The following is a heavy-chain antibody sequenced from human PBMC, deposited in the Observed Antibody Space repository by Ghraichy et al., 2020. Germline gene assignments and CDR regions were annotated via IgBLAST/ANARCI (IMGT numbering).Heavy chain of an antibody. CDR3: ASGPGYSSYH. CDR1: GGNFSTYT. J-gene: IGHJ5*02. V-gene: IGHV1-69*02. CDR2: FVPMLSVA. D-gene: IGHD5-18*01. Sequence: SVKVSCKPSGGNFSTYTFNWVRQAPGQGLEWMGMFVPMLSVADYAQKFQGRLTLTTDTSTNTAYMELSSLRSDDTAFYYCASGPGYSSYHWGQGPLVIVSS.